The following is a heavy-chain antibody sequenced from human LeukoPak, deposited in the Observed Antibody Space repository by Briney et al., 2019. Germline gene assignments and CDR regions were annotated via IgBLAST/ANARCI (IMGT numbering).Heavy chain of an antibody. CDR1: GFTVSSCY. CDR2: LYSDGTT. CDR3: ARATYDSNGYTANHDS. Sequence: GGSLRLSCAASGFTVSSCYMSRVRQAPGKGLEWVSVLYSDGTTYYTDSVKGRFTISRDNSRNTLYLQMDNLRVEDAAVYYCARATYDSNGYTANHDSWGQGTLVTVSS. D-gene: IGHD3-22*01. J-gene: IGHJ4*02. V-gene: IGHV3-53*01.